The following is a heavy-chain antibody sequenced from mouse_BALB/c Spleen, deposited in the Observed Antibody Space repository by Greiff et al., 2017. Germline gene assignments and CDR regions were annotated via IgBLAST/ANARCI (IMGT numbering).Heavy chain of an antibody. CDR3: ARVNYYGSSSYYAMDY. Sequence: EVMLVESGPGLVKPSQSLSLTCTVTGYSITSDYAWNWIRQFPGNKLEWMGYISYSGSTSYNPSLKSRISITRDTSKNQFFLQLNSVTTEDTATYYCARVNYYGSSSYYAMDYWGQGTSVTVSS. V-gene: IGHV3-2*02. CDR1: GYSITSDYA. CDR2: ISYSGST. J-gene: IGHJ4*01. D-gene: IGHD1-1*01.